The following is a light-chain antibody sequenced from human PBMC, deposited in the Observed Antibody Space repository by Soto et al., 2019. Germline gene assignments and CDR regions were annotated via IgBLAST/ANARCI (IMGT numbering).Light chain of an antibody. CDR3: QSYDSSLSGSEV. CDR2: GNS. J-gene: IGLJ1*01. Sequence: QSVLTQPPSVSGAPGQRVTISCTGSSSNIGAGHDVHWYQQLPGTAPKLLIYGNSNRPSGVPDRFPGSKSGTSASLAITGLQAEDEADYYCQSYDSSLSGSEVFGTGTKGTVL. CDR1: SSNIGAGHD. V-gene: IGLV1-40*01.